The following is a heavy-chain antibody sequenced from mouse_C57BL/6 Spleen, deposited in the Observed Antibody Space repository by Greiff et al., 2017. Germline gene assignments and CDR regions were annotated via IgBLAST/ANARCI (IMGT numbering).Heavy chain of an antibody. Sequence: VKLQESGAELAQPGASVKLSCKASGFTFTRYWMHWVKHTPVQGLEWIGDINPSSGYTKSNQKFKDKATLTADKSSSTAYMQLSSLKYEDSAVYYCEREGDYDYAMDYWGKGTSVTVSS. CDR2: INPSSGYT. CDR1: GFTFTRYW. D-gene: IGHD2-4*01. V-gene: IGHV1-7*01. J-gene: IGHJ4*01. CDR3: EREGDYDYAMDY.